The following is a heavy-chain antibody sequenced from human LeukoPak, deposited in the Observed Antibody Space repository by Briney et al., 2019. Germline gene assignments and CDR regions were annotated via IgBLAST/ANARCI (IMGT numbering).Heavy chain of an antibody. J-gene: IGHJ6*02. D-gene: IGHD4-17*01. CDR1: GGSISSYH. CDR3: ARANSGDYGPSYYYYGMDV. CDR2: IYYSGST. V-gene: IGHV4-59*01. Sequence: PSETLSLTCTVSGGSISSYHWSWIRQPPGKGLEWIGYIYYSGSTNYNPSLKSRVTISVDTSVNQFSLKLSSVTAADTAVYYCARANSGDYGPSYYYYGMDVWGQGTTVTVSS.